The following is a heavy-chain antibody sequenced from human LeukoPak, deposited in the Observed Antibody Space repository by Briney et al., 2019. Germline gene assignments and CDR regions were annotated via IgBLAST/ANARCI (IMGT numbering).Heavy chain of an antibody. CDR1: GFTFSSYA. J-gene: IGHJ4*02. D-gene: IGHD4-17*01. CDR3: ARLNFGDDY. Sequence: GGSLRPSCAASGFTFSSYAMSWVRQAPARGLEWVSGIYPGGDSYYADSLKGRFIISRDISKNTVFLQMNSLRDEDTAVYYCARLNFGDDYWGQGALVTVSS. CDR2: IYPGGDS. V-gene: IGHV3-53*01.